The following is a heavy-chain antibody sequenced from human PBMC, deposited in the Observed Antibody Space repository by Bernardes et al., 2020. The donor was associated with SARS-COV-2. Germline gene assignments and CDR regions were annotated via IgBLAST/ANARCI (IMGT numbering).Heavy chain of an antibody. J-gene: IGHJ6*02. Sequence: GSLRLSCAASGFTVSSNYMSWVRQAPGKGLECVSVLYSSGSTYYADSVKGRFTISRDNSKNTLDLQMNSLRGEDTAVYYCARYAPGNGLDVWGQGTPVTVSS. CDR3: ARYAPGNGLDV. V-gene: IGHV3-53*01. D-gene: IGHD2-8*01. CDR2: LYSSGST. CDR1: GFTVSSNY.